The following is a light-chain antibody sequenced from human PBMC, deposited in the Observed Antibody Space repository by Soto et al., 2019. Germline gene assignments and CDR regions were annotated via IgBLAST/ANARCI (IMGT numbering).Light chain of an antibody. CDR1: QDISVY. CDR3: QKFNTAPLT. Sequence: DIQMTQSPSSLSASVGDRVTITCRASQDISVYLACYQQKPGKVPKLLIYSASTLQSGVPSRFSGSGSGTDFTLTISTLQPEDVPTYYCQKFNTAPLTFGQGTRLEIK. V-gene: IGKV1-27*01. J-gene: IGKJ5*01. CDR2: SAS.